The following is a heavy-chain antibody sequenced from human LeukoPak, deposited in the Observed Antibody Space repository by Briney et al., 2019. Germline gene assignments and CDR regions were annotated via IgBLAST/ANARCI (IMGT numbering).Heavy chain of an antibody. CDR2: ISSSSSYI. J-gene: IGHJ4*02. Sequence: GGSLRLSCAASGFTFSSYSMNWVRQAPGKGLEWVSSISSSSSYIYYADSVKGRFTISRDNAKNSLYLQMNSLRAEDTAVYYCARDNLMVRGVIYHFDYWGQGTLVTVSS. V-gene: IGHV3-21*01. CDR1: GFTFSSYS. CDR3: ARDNLMVRGVIYHFDY. D-gene: IGHD3-10*01.